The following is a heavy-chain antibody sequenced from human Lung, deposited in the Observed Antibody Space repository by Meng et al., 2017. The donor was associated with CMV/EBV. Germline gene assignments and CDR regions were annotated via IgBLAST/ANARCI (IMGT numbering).Heavy chain of an antibody. CDR2: ISTYNDNT. D-gene: IGHD6-19*01. V-gene: IGHV1-18*01. Sequence: ASXXVSXKASGYTFTTYGISWVRQAPGQGLEWMGWISTYNDNTNYAENFRGRVTMTTDTSTSTAYMKLRSLTSDDTAVYYCARDPTDSSGWDEVSDYWGQGXLVTVSS. CDR3: ARDPTDSSGWDEVSDY. J-gene: IGHJ4*02. CDR1: GYTFTTYG.